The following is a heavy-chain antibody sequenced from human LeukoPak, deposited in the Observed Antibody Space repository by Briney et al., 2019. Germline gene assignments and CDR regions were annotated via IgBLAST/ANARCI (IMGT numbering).Heavy chain of an antibody. CDR2: IYYSGST. CDR1: GGSISSYY. CDR3: ARVSITMVRGVILYYFDY. Sequence: KSSETLSLTCTVSGGSISSYYWSWIRQPPGKGLEWIGYIYYSGSTNHNPSLKSRVTISVDTSKNQFSLKLSSVTAADTAVYYCARVSITMVRGVILYYFDYWGQGTLATVSS. V-gene: IGHV4-59*01. J-gene: IGHJ4*02. D-gene: IGHD3-10*01.